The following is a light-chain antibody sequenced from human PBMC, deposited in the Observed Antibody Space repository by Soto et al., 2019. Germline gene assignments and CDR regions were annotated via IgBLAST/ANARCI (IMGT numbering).Light chain of an antibody. CDR2: AAS. CDR3: QQLNSFSIT. J-gene: IGKJ5*01. CDR1: QAIYNY. V-gene: IGKV1-9*01. Sequence: QSTQSPSALCPPVLQSQTMTCRASQAIYNYLAWYQQKPGKAPNLLIYAASTLQSGVPSRFSGSGSGTDFTLTISGLQPEDFATYYCQQLNSFSITFGQGTRVEI.